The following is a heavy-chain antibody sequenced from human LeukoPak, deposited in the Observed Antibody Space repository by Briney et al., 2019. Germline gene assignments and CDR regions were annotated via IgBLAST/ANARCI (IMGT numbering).Heavy chain of an antibody. J-gene: IGHJ4*02. Sequence: GGSLRLSCAASGCTFSSYAMSWVRQAPGKGLEWVSAISGSGGSTYYADSVKGRFTISRDNSKNTLYLQMNSLRAEDTAVYYCAKKRGDYYDSSGYYDDYWGQGTLVTVSS. CDR3: AKKRGDYYDSSGYYDDY. D-gene: IGHD3-22*01. V-gene: IGHV3-23*01. CDR1: GCTFSSYA. CDR2: ISGSGGST.